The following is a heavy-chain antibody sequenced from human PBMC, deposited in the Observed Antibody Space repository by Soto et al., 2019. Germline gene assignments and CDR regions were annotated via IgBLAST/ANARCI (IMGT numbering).Heavy chain of an antibody. CDR2: IIPIFGTA. D-gene: IGHD4-4*01. Sequence: ASVKVSCKASGGTFSSYAISCVRQAPGQGLEWMGGIIPIFGTANYAQKFQGRVTITADKSTSTAYMELSSLRSEDTAVYYCARASVTRRNYYYGMDVWGQGTTVTVSS. J-gene: IGHJ6*02. CDR3: ARASVTRRNYYYGMDV. CDR1: GGTFSSYA. V-gene: IGHV1-69*06.